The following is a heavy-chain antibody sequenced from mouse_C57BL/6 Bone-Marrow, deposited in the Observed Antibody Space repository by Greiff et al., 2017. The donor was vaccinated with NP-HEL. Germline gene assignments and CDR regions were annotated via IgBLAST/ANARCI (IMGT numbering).Heavy chain of an antibody. Sequence: EVMLVESGGGLVQPGGSLKLSCAASGFTFSDYYMYWVRQTPEKRLEWVAYISNGGGSTYYPDTVKGRFTISRDNAKNTLYLQMSRLKSEDTAMYYCARHEEGGPGYYYAMDYWGQGTSVTVSS. CDR1: GFTFSDYY. CDR2: ISNGGGST. CDR3: ARHEEGGPGYYYAMDY. V-gene: IGHV5-12*01. J-gene: IGHJ4*01.